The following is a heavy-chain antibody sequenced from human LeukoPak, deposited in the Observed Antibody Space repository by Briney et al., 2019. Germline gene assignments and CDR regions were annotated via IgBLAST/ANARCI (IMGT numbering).Heavy chain of an antibody. D-gene: IGHD3-22*01. J-gene: IGHJ4*02. Sequence: AGSLSRSCAASGFDFNIYELNWVRQAPGKGLEWFSYISAGGATKYYADPVKGGITSSRDNMKNSLLLQISSLRAEDTAVYYCAGSRGREPQELNYWGQGTLVIVS. CDR3: AGSRGREPQELNY. V-gene: IGHV3-48*03. CDR2: ISAGGATK. CDR1: GFDFNIYE.